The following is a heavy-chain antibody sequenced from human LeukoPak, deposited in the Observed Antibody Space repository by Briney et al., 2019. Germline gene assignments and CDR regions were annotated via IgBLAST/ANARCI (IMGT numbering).Heavy chain of an antibody. Sequence: SVKASCKASGGTFSSYAISWVRQAPGQGLEWMGGIIPIFGTANYAQKFQGRVMITADESTCTAYMELRSLRSDDTAVYYCAREARPEYSGSYYYYYYMDVWGKGTTVTVSS. D-gene: IGHD1-26*01. J-gene: IGHJ6*03. CDR1: GGTFSSYA. CDR3: AREARPEYSGSYYYYYYMDV. V-gene: IGHV1-69*13. CDR2: IIPIFGTA.